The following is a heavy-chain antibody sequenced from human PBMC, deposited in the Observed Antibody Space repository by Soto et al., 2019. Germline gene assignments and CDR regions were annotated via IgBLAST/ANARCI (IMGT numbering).Heavy chain of an antibody. J-gene: IGHJ6*02. V-gene: IGHV3-33*01. Sequence: GGSLTLSCAASGFTFSSYGMHWVRQAPGKGLEWVAVIWYDGSNKYYADSVKGRFTISRDNSKNTLYLQMNSLRAEDTAVYYCASYSYGADRDGMAVRGRGTAVPVSS. CDR2: IWYDGSNK. D-gene: IGHD3-10*01. CDR1: GFTFSSYG. CDR3: ASYSYGADRDGMAV.